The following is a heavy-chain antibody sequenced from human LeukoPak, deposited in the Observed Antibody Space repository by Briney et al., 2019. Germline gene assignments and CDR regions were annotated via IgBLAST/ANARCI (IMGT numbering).Heavy chain of an antibody. CDR3: ARAYHYDSSGYGYYFDY. J-gene: IGHJ4*02. D-gene: IGHD3-22*01. Sequence: PGGSLRLSCAASGFTFSSYAMHWVRQAPGKGLEWVAVISYDGSNKYYADSVKGRFTISRDNSKNTLYLQMNSLRAEDTAVYYCARAYHYDSSGYGYYFDYWGQGTLVTVSS. CDR1: GFTFSSYA. CDR2: ISYDGSNK. V-gene: IGHV3-30-3*01.